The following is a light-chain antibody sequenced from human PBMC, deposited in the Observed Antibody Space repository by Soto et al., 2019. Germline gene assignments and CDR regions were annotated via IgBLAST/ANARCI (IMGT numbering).Light chain of an antibody. CDR1: SSDGGGDNY. Sequence: QSVLTQPRSVSWSPGQSVTISCTGTSSDGGGDNYVSWYQQHPGKAPKLMIYDVSKRPSGVPDRFSGSKSGNTASLTISGLQAEDEADYYCCSYAGSYTVVFGGGTKLTVL. J-gene: IGLJ2*01. CDR2: DVS. V-gene: IGLV2-11*01. CDR3: CSYAGSYTVV.